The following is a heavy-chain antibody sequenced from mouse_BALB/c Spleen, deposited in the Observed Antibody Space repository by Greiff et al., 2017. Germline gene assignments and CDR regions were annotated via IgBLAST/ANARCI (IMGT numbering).Heavy chain of an antibody. D-gene: IGHD1-2*01. V-gene: IGHV3-2*02. CDR2: ISYSGST. J-gene: IGHJ1*01. CDR1: GYSITSDYA. CDR3: ARHYYGYGYFDV. Sequence: EVKLMESGPGLVKPSQSLSLTCTVTGYSITSDYAWNWIRQFPGNKLEWMGYISYSGSTSYNPSLKSRISITRDTSKNQFFLQLNSVTTEDTATYYCARHYYGYGYFDVWGAGTTVTVSS.